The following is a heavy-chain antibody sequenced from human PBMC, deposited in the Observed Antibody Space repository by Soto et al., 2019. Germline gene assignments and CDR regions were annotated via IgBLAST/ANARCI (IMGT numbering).Heavy chain of an antibody. CDR1: GFTFSSYG. V-gene: IGHV3-33*06. J-gene: IGHJ5*02. Sequence: QVQLVESGGGVVQPGRSLRLSCAASGFTFSSYGMHWVRQAPGKGLEWVAVIWFDGTEIHYAESVQGRFTISRDNSKNTVDLQMNRLRAEDTAVYHCAKEYGYYGSWSRLPFDPWGQGTLVSVSS. CDR3: AKEYGYYGSWSRLPFDP. D-gene: IGHD3-10*01. CDR2: IWFDGTEI.